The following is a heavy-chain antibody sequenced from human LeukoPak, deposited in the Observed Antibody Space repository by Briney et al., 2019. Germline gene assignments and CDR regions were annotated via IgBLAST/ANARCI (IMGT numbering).Heavy chain of an antibody. Sequence: SETLSLTCTVSGGSISSYYWSWIRQPAGKGLEWIGRIYTSGSTNYNPSLKSRVSMSVDTSKNQFSLKLSSVTAADTAVYYCVRGIGGDRSLYWYFDLWGRGTLVTVSS. CDR3: VRGIGGDRSLYWYFDL. CDR2: IYTSGST. V-gene: IGHV4-4*07. D-gene: IGHD1-26*01. CDR1: GGSISSYY. J-gene: IGHJ2*01.